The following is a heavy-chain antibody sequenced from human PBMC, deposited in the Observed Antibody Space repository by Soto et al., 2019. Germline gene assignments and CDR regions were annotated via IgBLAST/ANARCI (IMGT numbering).Heavy chain of an antibody. Sequence: EVQLLESGGGLVQPGGSLRLSCAASGFTFSSYAMSWVRQAPGKGLEWVSAISGSGGSTYYADSVKGRFTISRDNSKNTLYLQMNSLRAEDTAVYYCAKIRMGGYYGSGSPRSWFDPWGQGTLVTVSS. CDR3: AKIRMGGYYGSGSPRSWFDP. CDR1: GFTFSSYA. V-gene: IGHV3-23*01. CDR2: ISGSGGST. J-gene: IGHJ5*02. D-gene: IGHD3-10*01.